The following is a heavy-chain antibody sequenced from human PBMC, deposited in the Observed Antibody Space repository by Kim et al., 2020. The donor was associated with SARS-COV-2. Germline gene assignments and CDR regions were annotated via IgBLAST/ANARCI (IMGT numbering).Heavy chain of an antibody. J-gene: IGHJ3*02. D-gene: IGHD6-13*01. CDR2: IYYSGST. Sequence: SETLSLTCTVSGGSISSYYWSWIRQPPGKGLEWTGYIYYSGSTNYNPSLKSRVTISVDTSKNQFSLKLSSVTAADTAVYYCARAGYSSSWYRPDAFDIWGQGTMVTVSS. V-gene: IGHV4-59*08. CDR1: GGSISSYY. CDR3: ARAGYSSSWYRPDAFDI.